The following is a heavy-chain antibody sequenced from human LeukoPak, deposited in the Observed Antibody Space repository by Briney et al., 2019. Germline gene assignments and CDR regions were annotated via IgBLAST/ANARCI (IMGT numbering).Heavy chain of an antibody. CDR2: INPNSGGT. Sequence: ASVKVSCKASGYSFTGYYIHWVRQAPGQGLEWMGWINPNSGGTYYAQKFQGRVTMTRDTSISTAYMELSRLRSDDTAVYYCALYSGMYYFDYWGQGTLVTVSS. CDR3: ALYSGMYYFDY. V-gene: IGHV1-2*02. D-gene: IGHD1-26*01. CDR1: GYSFTGYY. J-gene: IGHJ4*02.